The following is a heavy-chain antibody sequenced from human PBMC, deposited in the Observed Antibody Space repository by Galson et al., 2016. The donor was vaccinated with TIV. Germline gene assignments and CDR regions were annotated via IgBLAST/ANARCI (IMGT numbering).Heavy chain of an antibody. V-gene: IGHV4-59*01. CDR2: IYYSGST. J-gene: IGHJ6*03. CDR1: GFTFSDYA. CDR3: ANDKSGLDTVDHFYYYMDV. Sequence: LRLSCAASGFTFSDYAMSWVRQPPGKGLEWIGYIYYSGSTDYNPSLKSRVIISADTSKNQFSLRLRSVTAADTAVYYCANDKSGLDTVDHFYYYMDVWGEGTAVTVSS. D-gene: IGHD3-22*01.